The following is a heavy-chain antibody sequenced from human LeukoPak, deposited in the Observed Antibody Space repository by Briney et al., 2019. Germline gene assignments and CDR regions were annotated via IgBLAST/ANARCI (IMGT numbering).Heavy chain of an antibody. J-gene: IGHJ6*03. CDR2: ISGDGGST. Sequence: GGSLRLSCAASGFTFDDYAMHWVRQAPGKGLEWVSLISGDGGSTYYADPVKGRFTISRDNSKNSLYLQMNSLRTEDTALYYCAKDGEAGATYYYYYYMDVWGKGTTVTVSS. CDR1: GFTFDDYA. D-gene: IGHD3-10*01. V-gene: IGHV3-43*02. CDR3: AKDGEAGATYYYYYYMDV.